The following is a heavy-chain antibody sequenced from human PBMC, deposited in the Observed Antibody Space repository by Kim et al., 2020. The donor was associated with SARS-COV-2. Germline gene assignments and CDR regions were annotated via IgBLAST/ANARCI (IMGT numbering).Heavy chain of an antibody. D-gene: IGHD3-10*01. J-gene: IGHJ4*02. CDR2: ISSGSSSV. CDR3: AREDPNYYYGSGSYPPSDY. V-gene: IGHV3-48*02. CDR1: GFDFSSCS. Sequence: GGSLRLSCAASGFDFSSCSMNWVRQAPGKGLEWVAFISSGSSSVFYADSVKGRFTVSRDNAKNSLFLHMNSLRDEDAAVYYCAREDPNYYYGSGSYPPSDYGGQGSLVTVSS.